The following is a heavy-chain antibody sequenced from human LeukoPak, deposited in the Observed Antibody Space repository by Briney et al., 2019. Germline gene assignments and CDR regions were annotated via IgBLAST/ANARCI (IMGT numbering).Heavy chain of an antibody. Sequence: SETLSLTCTVSGGSISSYYGSWIRQPAGKGLEWIGRIYTSGSTNYNPSLKSRVTISVDTSKNQFSLKLSSVTAADTAVYYCARAEGRIAVAGPYYFDYWGQGTLVTVSS. CDR2: IYTSGST. CDR3: ARAEGRIAVAGPYYFDY. CDR1: GGSISSYY. D-gene: IGHD6-19*01. J-gene: IGHJ4*02. V-gene: IGHV4-4*07.